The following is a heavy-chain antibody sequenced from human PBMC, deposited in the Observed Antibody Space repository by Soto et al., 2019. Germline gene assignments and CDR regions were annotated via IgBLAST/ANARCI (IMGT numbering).Heavy chain of an antibody. CDR3: ASRYGYAFDI. D-gene: IGHD4-17*01. J-gene: IGHJ3*02. Sequence: QVQLQESGPGLVKTSETLSLTCTVAGGSISSYYWSWIRQPPGKVLEWIGYIYYSGSTNYNPSLKSRVTISVDTSKNQFSLKLSSVTAADKAAYYCASRYGYAFDIWGQGTMGTVSS. CDR2: IYYSGST. V-gene: IGHV4-59*01. CDR1: GGSISSYY.